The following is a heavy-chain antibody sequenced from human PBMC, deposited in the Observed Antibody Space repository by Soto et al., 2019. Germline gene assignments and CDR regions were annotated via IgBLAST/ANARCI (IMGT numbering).Heavy chain of an antibody. CDR1: GFPFGGFA. V-gene: IGHV3-30-3*01. D-gene: IGHD3-22*01. Sequence: GGSLRLSCAASGFPFGGFAMHWVRQAPGKGLEWVAKILNDGNNKESADSVKGRFTISRDNSKNTLYLQMNSLRADDTAVYYCARDYYDRGQGYFDLWGRGTLVTVSS. CDR3: ARDYYDRGQGYFDL. J-gene: IGHJ2*01. CDR2: ILNDGNNK.